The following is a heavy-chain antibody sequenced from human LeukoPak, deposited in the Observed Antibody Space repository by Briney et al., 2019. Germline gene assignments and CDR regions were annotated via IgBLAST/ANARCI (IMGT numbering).Heavy chain of an antibody. J-gene: IGHJ4*02. CDR2: FYNSGRS. V-gene: IGHV4-59*08. CDR3: AKRGSNTWSDFDY. CDR1: DDSISDYY. Sequence: PSETLSLTCTVSDDSISDYYRGWIRQPPGKGLEWIGYFYNSGRSTYNPSLKSRATISVDTSKNQFSLKLNSVTAADTAVYYCAKRGSNTWSDFDYWGQGTLVTVSS. D-gene: IGHD2-15*01.